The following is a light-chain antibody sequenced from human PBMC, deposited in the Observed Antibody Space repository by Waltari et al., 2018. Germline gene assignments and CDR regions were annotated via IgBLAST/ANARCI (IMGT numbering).Light chain of an antibody. CDR3: LQRRNWVT. CDR2: DAS. Sequence: EIVLTQSPATLSLSPGERVTLSCRASQRVGNYLPWYQQKPGQAPRLLIYDASRRATGIPARFSGSGSGTYFTLTISSLEPEDFAVYYCLQRRNWVTFGGGTKVEIK. J-gene: IGKJ4*01. CDR1: QRVGNY. V-gene: IGKV3-11*01.